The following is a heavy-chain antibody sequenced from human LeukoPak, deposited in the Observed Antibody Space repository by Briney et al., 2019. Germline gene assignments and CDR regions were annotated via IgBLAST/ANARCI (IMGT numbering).Heavy chain of an antibody. V-gene: IGHV3-48*02. Sequence: GSLRLYFAASGFTFIYYNMIWFRQAPGKGLEWVSYISASGNTKFYADSVKGRFAISRDNAKNSVLLQMNSLRDEDTAVYYCAGVEVVIDLWGQGTLVTVSS. CDR1: GFTFIYYN. J-gene: IGHJ4*02. CDR3: AGVEVVIDL. CDR2: ISASGNTK. D-gene: IGHD3-3*01.